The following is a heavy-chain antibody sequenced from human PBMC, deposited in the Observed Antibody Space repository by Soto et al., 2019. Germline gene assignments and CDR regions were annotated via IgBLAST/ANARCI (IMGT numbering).Heavy chain of an antibody. J-gene: IGHJ4*02. Sequence: QVQLVESGGGVVQPGRSLRLSCAACGFTFSSYGMHWVRQAPGKGLEWVAVISDDGSNKYYADYVKGPITISSDNSKNTLYLHMNSLRSEDTAASYCAKDRFDYVWGSYLLDWGQGTLVTVSS. V-gene: IGHV3-30*18. D-gene: IGHD3-16*01. CDR1: GFTFSSYG. CDR2: ISDDGSNK. CDR3: AKDRFDYVWGSYLLD.